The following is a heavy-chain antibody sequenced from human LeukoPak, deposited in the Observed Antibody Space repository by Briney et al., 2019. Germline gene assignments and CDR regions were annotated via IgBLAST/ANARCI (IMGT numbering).Heavy chain of an antibody. CDR2: IYSGGST. Sequence: GGSLRFSCAAPGFTVTSNYMSWVRQAPGKGLEWVSVIYSGGSTSYADSVKGRFTISRDNSKKTLYLQMNSLRAEDTGVYYCAVGKYYYGSGSYWLGAFDIWGQGTMVTVSS. V-gene: IGHV3-53*01. D-gene: IGHD3-10*01. J-gene: IGHJ3*02. CDR1: GFTVTSNY. CDR3: AVGKYYYGSGSYWLGAFDI.